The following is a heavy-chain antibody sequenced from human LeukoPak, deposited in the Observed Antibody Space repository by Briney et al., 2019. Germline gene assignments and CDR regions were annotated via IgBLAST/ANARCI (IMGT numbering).Heavy chain of an antibody. Sequence: ASVKVSCKASGYTFTSYAMHWVRQAPGQRLERMGWINAGNGNTKYSQKFQGRVTITRDTSASTAYMELSSLRSEDTAVYYCARGLNWNYGDYFDYWGQGTLVTVSS. CDR2: INAGNGNT. J-gene: IGHJ4*02. V-gene: IGHV1-3*01. CDR1: GYTFTSYA. CDR3: ARGLNWNYGDYFDY. D-gene: IGHD1-7*01.